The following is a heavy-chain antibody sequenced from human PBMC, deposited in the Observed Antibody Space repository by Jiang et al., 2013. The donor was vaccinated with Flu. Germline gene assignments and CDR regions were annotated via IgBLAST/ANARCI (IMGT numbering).Heavy chain of an antibody. CDR3: ARSLGTVTASLNGY. Sequence: GPGLVKPSETLSLTCTVSGGSINSYYWSWIRQPPGKGLEWIGYISYSGDTNYNPSLKSRVTISVDTSKNQFSLKLISVTAADTAVYYCARSLGTVTASLNGYWGQGTLVTVSS. J-gene: IGHJ4*02. V-gene: IGHV4-59*01. CDR1: GGSINSYY. D-gene: IGHD2-21*02. CDR2: ISYSGDT.